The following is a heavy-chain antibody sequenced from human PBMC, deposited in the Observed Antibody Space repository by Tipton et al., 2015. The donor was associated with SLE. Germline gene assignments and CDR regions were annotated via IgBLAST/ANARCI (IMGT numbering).Heavy chain of an antibody. CDR1: GDSINSYY. CDR2: IYYREGT. CDR3: ARLYGSGSYYNVKGWFDP. J-gene: IGHJ5*02. D-gene: IGHD3-10*01. V-gene: IGHV4-59*08. Sequence: TLSLTCTVSGDSINSYYWSWIRQPPGEGLEWIGYIYYREGTNYSPSLKSRVTISVDTSKNQFSLKLSSVPAADAAIYYCARLYGSGSYYNVKGWFDPWGQGTLVTVSS.